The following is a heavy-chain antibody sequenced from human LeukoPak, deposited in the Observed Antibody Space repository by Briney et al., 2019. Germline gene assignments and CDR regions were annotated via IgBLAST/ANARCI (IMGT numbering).Heavy chain of an antibody. CDR2: ISWNSGSK. V-gene: IGHV3-9*01. D-gene: IGHD7-27*01. CDR1: GFNFNDYA. Sequence: GGSLRLSCAAYGFNFNDYAVHWVRQAPGKGLEWVSGISWNSGSKGYADSVKGRFTISRDNDKKSLYLQMNSLRPEDTALYYCAKATGDWYFDLWGRGTLVSVSS. J-gene: IGHJ2*01. CDR3: AKATGDWYFDL.